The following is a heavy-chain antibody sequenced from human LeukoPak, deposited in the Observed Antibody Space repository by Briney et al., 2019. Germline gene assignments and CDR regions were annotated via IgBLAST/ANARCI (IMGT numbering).Heavy chain of an antibody. D-gene: IGHD4-23*01. V-gene: IGHV4-34*01. Sequence: PSETLSLTCAVYGGSFSGYYWSWIRQPPGKGLEWIGEINHSGSTNYNPSLKSRVTISVDTSKNQFSLKPSSVTAADTAVYYCRGGNSVDYWGQGTLVTVSS. CDR3: RGGNSVDY. CDR1: GGSFSGYY. J-gene: IGHJ4*02. CDR2: INHSGST.